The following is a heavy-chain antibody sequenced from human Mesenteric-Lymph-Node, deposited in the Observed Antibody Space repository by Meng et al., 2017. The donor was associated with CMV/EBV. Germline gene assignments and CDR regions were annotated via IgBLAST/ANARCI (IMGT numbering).Heavy chain of an antibody. J-gene: IGHJ4*02. D-gene: IGHD5-12*01. V-gene: IGHV1-2*06. Sequence: YNFTGCYMHWVRQAPGQGLEWMGRINPNSDGTNYAQKFQGRVTMTRDTSIRTAYMELSRLRSDDTAVYYCARGGLNSGYDSGSAFGYWGQGTLVTVSS. CDR2: INPNSDGT. CDR1: YNFTGCY. CDR3: ARGGLNSGYDSGSAFGY.